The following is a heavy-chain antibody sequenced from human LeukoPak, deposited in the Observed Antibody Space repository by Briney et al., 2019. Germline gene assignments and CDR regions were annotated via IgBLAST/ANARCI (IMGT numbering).Heavy chain of an antibody. CDR1: GYSFTSYW. V-gene: IGHV5-10-1*01. D-gene: IGHD4-17*01. CDR3: ARHVSVTPWYFDL. J-gene: IGHJ2*01. CDR2: IDPSDSYT. Sequence: GESLKISCKGSGYSFTSYWISWVRQMPGKGLEWMGRIDPSDSYTNYSPSFQGHVTISADKSISTAYLQWSSLKASDTAVYYCARHVSVTPWYFDLWGRGTLVTVSS.